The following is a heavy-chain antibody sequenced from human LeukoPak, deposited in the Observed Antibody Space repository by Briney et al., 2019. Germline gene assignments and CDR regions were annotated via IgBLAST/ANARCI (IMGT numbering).Heavy chain of an antibody. CDR1: GFTFSSYA. V-gene: IGHV3-30*04. Sequence: GGSLRLSCAASGFTFSSYAMHWVRQAPGKGLEWVAVISYDGSNKYYADSVKGRFTISRDNSKNTLYLQMNSLRAEDTAVYYCARAPYDSSGYAPPAYYMDVWGKGTAVTVSS. CDR3: ARAPYDSSGYAPPAYYMDV. CDR2: ISYDGSNK. J-gene: IGHJ6*03. D-gene: IGHD3-22*01.